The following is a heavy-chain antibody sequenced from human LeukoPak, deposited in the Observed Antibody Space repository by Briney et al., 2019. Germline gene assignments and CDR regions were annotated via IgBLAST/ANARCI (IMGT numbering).Heavy chain of an antibody. V-gene: IGHV4-39*02. D-gene: IGHD6-25*01. CDR1: GGSICSSSYY. CDR3: AKDGLMRLFDY. J-gene: IGHJ4*02. CDR2: IYYSGST. Sequence: SETLSVTLTVSGGSICSSSYYWGWIRQPPGKGLEWIGSIYYSGSTYYNPSLKSRVTISVDTSRNQFSLKLSSVTAADTAVYYCAKDGLMRLFDYWGQGAVVTVSS.